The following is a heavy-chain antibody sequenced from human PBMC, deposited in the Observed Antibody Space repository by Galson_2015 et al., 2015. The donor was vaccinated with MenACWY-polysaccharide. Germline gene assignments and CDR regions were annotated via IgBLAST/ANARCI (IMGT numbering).Heavy chain of an antibody. V-gene: IGHV3-23*01. Sequence: SLRLSCAASGFTFSSYGMSWVRQAPGKGLEWVSSISGSGSSTFYADSVKGRFTISRDNSKNTLSLQVNSLRAEDTAKYYCAKDLRVGAAAGSELDFWGQGTLVTVSS. J-gene: IGHJ4*02. CDR2: ISGSGSST. CDR3: AKDLRVGAAAGSELDF. D-gene: IGHD2-15*01. CDR1: GFTFSSYG.